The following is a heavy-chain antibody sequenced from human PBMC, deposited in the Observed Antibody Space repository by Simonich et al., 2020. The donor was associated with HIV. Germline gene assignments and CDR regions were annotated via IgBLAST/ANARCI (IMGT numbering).Heavy chain of an antibody. CDR2: IYYSGTT. J-gene: IGHJ4*02. Sequence: QVLLQESGPGLVKPSETLSLTCSVSGGSISTRNYYWGWIRQPPGKGLGWIGSIYYSGTTYYHPSPKSRVSISVDTSKNQFSLKLSSVTAADTAVYYCARGINVLFGSQDPHFFDYWGQGTLVTVSS. CDR1: GGSISTRNYY. D-gene: IGHD3-3*01. CDR3: ARGINVLFGSQDPHFFDY. V-gene: IGHV4-39*07.